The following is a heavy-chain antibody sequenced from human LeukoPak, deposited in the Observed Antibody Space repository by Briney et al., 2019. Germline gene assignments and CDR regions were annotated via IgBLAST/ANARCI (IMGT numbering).Heavy chain of an antibody. CDR1: GDSLTSGSYY. CDR3: ARGYSSSWYPSAFDI. CDR2: VYYSGGT. D-gene: IGHD6-13*01. Sequence: PSETLSLTCTVSGDSLTSGSYYWSWIRQPPGRGLEWIGYVYYSGGTNYNPSLKSRVTMSVDTSKNQFSLMLISVTAADTAVYYCARGYSSSWYPSAFDIWGQGTMVTVSS. V-gene: IGHV4-61*01. J-gene: IGHJ3*02.